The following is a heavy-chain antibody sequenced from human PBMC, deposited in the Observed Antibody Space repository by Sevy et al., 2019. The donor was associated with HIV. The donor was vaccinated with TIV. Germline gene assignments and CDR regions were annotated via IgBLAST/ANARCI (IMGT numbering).Heavy chain of an antibody. V-gene: IGHV1-69*13. Sequence: ASVKVSCKASGGTFSSYAISWVRQAPGQGLEWMGGIIPIFGTANYAQKFQGRVTITADESTSTAYMELSSLRSGDTAVYYCARGTIAARPGWFDPWGQGTLVTVSS. CDR2: IIPIFGTA. J-gene: IGHJ5*02. CDR3: ARGTIAARPGWFDP. D-gene: IGHD6-6*01. CDR1: GGTFSSYA.